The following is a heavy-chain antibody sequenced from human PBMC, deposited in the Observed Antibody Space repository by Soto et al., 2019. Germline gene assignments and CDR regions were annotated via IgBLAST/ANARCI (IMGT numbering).Heavy chain of an antibody. J-gene: IGHJ4*02. Sequence: QVQLVQSGAEVKKPGSSVKVSCSASGVTFSSYAFTWVRQAPGQGLEWMGNIIPVFRTSTYAQRFQGRLTISADESHNTGYMAQSSLRSEDTAVYFCAKDGSWDGGGGESWGQGTLVIVSS. V-gene: IGHV1-69*18. CDR3: AKDGSWDGGGGES. CDR2: IIPVFRTS. D-gene: IGHD3-16*01. CDR1: GVTFSSYA.